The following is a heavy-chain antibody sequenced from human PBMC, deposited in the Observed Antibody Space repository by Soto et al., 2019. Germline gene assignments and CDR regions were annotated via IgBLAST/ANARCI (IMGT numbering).Heavy chain of an antibody. V-gene: IGHV3-30-3*01. CDR3: ARAPYYYDSSGYYD. CDR2: ISCDGSNK. CDR1: GFTFSSYA. D-gene: IGHD3-22*01. Sequence: GGSLRLSCAASGFTFSSYAMHWVRQAPGKGLEWVAVISCDGSNKYYADSVKGRFTISRDNSKYTLYLQMNSLRAEDTAVYYCARAPYYYDSSGYYDWGQGTLVTFSS. J-gene: IGHJ4*02.